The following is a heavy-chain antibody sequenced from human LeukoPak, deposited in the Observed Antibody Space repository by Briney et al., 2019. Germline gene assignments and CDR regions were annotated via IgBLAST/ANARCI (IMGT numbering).Heavy chain of an antibody. CDR1: GGSFSGYY. Sequence: SETLSLTXAVYGGSFSGYYWSWICQPPGKGLEWIGEINHSGSTNYNPSLKSRVAISVDTSKNQFSLKLSSVTAADTAVYYCARGLPRYNCNGLSHYYYYMDVWGKGTTVTVSS. V-gene: IGHV4-34*01. CDR3: ARGLPRYNCNGLSHYYYYMDV. D-gene: IGHD1-1*01. J-gene: IGHJ6*03. CDR2: INHSGST.